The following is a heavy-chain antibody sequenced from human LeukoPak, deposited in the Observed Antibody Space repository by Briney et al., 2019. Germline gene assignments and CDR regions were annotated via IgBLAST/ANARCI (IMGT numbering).Heavy chain of an antibody. D-gene: IGHD3-10*01. V-gene: IGHV4-39*07. Sequence: PSETLSLTCTVSGASINTSTYYWGWIRQPPGMGLEWLGSLSYSGSTYYKPSLKSRVSISVNTSKSQFSLKLSSMTAADTAVYYCARDSRGSGTEYFQHWGQGTLVTVSS. J-gene: IGHJ1*01. CDR3: ARDSRGSGTEYFQH. CDR2: LSYSGST. CDR1: GASINTSTYY.